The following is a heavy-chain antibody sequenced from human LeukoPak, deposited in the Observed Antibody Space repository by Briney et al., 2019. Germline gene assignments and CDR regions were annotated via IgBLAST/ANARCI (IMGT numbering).Heavy chain of an antibody. V-gene: IGHV3-23*01. Sequence: GGSLRLSCAASGFTFSSYAMSWVRQAPGKRLEWVSAISGSGGSTYYADSVKGRFTISSDNSKNTLYLQMNSLRAEDTAVYYCAKYTDDYGDSLGYFDYWGQGTLVTVSS. J-gene: IGHJ4*02. D-gene: IGHD4-17*01. CDR3: AKYTDDYGDSLGYFDY. CDR2: ISGSGGST. CDR1: GFTFSSYA.